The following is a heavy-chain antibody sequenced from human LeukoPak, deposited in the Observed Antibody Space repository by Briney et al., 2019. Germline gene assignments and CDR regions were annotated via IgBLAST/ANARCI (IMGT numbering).Heavy chain of an antibody. V-gene: IGHV1-69*04. CDR2: IIPILGIA. Sequence: ALVKVSCKASGGTFSSYAISWVRQAPGQGLEWMGRIIPILGIANYAQKFQGRVTITADKSTSTAYMELSSLRSEDTAVYYCARNVDTAMLPPDPWGQGTLVTVSS. CDR3: ARNVDTAMLPPDP. D-gene: IGHD5-18*01. CDR1: GGTFSSYA. J-gene: IGHJ5*02.